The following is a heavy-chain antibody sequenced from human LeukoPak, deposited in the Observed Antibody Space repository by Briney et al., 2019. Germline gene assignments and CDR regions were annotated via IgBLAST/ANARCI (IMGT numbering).Heavy chain of an antibody. J-gene: IGHJ4*02. D-gene: IGHD3-16*02. CDR3: ASSIMITFGGVIANY. CDR1: GGSISSYY. Sequence: PPETLSLTCTVSGGSISSYYWSWIRQPAGKGLEWIGRIYTSGSTNYNPSLKSRVTMSVDTSKNQFSLKLSSVTAADTAVYYCASSIMITFGGVIANYWGQGTLVTVSS. V-gene: IGHV4-4*07. CDR2: IYTSGST.